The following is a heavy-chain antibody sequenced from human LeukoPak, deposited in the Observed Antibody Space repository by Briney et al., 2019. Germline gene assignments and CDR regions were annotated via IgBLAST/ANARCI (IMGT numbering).Heavy chain of an antibody. D-gene: IGHD5-24*01. CDR1: GYTFTSYY. CDR2: ISAYNGNT. Sequence: ASVKVSCKASGYTFTSYYMHWVRQAPGQGLEWMGWISAYNGNTNYAQKLQGRVTMTTDTSTSTAYMELRSLRSDDTAVYYCARDRGWLQLADYWGQGTLVTVSS. J-gene: IGHJ4*02. CDR3: ARDRGWLQLADY. V-gene: IGHV1-18*04.